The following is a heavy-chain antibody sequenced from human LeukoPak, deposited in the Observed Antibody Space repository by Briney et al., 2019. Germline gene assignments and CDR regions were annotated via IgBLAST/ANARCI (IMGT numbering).Heavy chain of an antibody. D-gene: IGHD6-6*01. CDR3: ARVAESASSSSFLDYYYYMDV. CDR1: GYTFTSYG. V-gene: IGHV1-18*01. Sequence: ASVKVSCKASGYTFTSYGISWVRQAPGQGLEWMGWISAYNGNTNYAQKLQGRVTMTTDTSTSTAYMELRSLRSDDTAVYYCARVAESASSSSFLDYYYYMDVWGKGTTVTVSS. CDR2: ISAYNGNT. J-gene: IGHJ6*03.